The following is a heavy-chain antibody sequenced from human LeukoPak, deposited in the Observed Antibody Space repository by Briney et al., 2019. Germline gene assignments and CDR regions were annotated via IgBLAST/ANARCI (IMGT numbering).Heavy chain of an antibody. V-gene: IGHV4-34*01. CDR2: INHSGST. CDR1: GGSFSGYY. Sequence: SETLSLTCAVYGGSFSGYYWSWIRQPPGKGLEWIEEINHSGSTNYNPSLKSRVTISVDTSKNQFSLKLSSVTAADTAVYYCARRARGYSSGWSRWGQGTLVTVSS. J-gene: IGHJ4*02. D-gene: IGHD6-19*01. CDR3: ARRARGYSSGWSR.